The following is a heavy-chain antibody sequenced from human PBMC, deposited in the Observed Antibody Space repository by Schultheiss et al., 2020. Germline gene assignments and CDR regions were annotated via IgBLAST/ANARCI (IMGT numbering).Heavy chain of an antibody. CDR2: ISSSSSYI. J-gene: IGHJ4*02. Sequence: GESLKISCAASGFTFSSYSMNWVRQAPGKGLEWVSSISSSSSYIYYADSVKGRFTISRDNAKNSLYLQMNSLRAEDTAVYYCARAPLGYCTNGVCYRHYYFDYWGQGTLVTVSS. CDR1: GFTFSSYS. CDR3: ARAPLGYCTNGVCYRHYYFDY. V-gene: IGHV3-21*01. D-gene: IGHD2-8*01.